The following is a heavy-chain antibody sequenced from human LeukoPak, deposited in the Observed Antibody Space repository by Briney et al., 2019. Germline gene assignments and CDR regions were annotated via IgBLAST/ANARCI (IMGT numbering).Heavy chain of an antibody. Sequence: SETLSLTCAVYGGSFSGYYWSWLRQPPGKGLEWIGEINHSGSTNYNPSLKSRVTISVETSKNQFSLKLRSVTAADTAVYYCARGASIAARYFDYWGQGTLVTVSS. CDR3: ARGASIAARYFDY. CDR2: INHSGST. J-gene: IGHJ4*02. CDR1: GGSFSGYY. D-gene: IGHD6-6*01. V-gene: IGHV4-34*01.